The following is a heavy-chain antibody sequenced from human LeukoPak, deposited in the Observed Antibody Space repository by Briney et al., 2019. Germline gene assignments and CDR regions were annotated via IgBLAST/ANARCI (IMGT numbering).Heavy chain of an antibody. D-gene: IGHD4-11*01. Sequence: SETLSLTCTLSGGSISSYYWSWIRQPPGKGLEWIGYIYYSGSTDYNPSLKSRVTISVDTSKNQFSLKLSSVTAADTAVYYCAREGVTKYYFDYWGQGTLVTVSS. CDR2: IYYSGST. V-gene: IGHV4-59*01. CDR3: AREGVTKYYFDY. J-gene: IGHJ4*02. CDR1: GGSISSYY.